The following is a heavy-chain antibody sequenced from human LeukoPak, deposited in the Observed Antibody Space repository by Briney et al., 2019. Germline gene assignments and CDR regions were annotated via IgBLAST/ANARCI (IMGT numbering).Heavy chain of an antibody. V-gene: IGHV4-34*01. Sequence: SETLSLTCAVYGGSFRGYYWSWIRQPPGKGLEWIGEINHSGSTNYNPSLKSRVTISVDTSKNQFSLKLSSVTAADTAVYYCARVPIVVVTASYYFDYWGQGTLVTVSS. CDR1: GGSFRGYY. D-gene: IGHD2-21*02. CDR2: INHSGST. CDR3: ARVPIVVVTASYYFDY. J-gene: IGHJ4*02.